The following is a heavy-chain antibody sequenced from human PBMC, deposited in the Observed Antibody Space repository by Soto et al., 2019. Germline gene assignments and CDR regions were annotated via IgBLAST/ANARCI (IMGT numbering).Heavy chain of an antibody. J-gene: IGHJ4*02. CDR1: GYTFTSYA. CDR3: ARGDYDAPNSFDH. CDR2: INAGNGNT. Sequence: QVQLVQSGAEVKKPGASVKGSCKASGYTFTSYAMHWVRQAPGQRLAWMGWINAGNGNTKYSQKFQGRIPIPRNPSASTAYMEVSRLRSEDTAVYYCARGDYDAPNSFDHWGPGTLVTVSS. D-gene: IGHD4-17*01. V-gene: IGHV1-3*01.